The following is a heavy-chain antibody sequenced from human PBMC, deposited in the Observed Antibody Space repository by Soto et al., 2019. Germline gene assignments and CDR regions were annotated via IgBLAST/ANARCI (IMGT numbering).Heavy chain of an antibody. Sequence: ASVKVSCKASGGTFSGYAISWVRQAPGQGLEWMGGIIPIFGTANYAQKFQGRVTITADESTSTAYMELSSLRSEDTAVYYCAREVTIFGVAPEDYYYYGMDVWGQGTTVTVSS. CDR2: IIPIFGTA. J-gene: IGHJ6*02. D-gene: IGHD3-3*01. CDR3: AREVTIFGVAPEDYYYYGMDV. CDR1: GGTFSGYA. V-gene: IGHV1-69*13.